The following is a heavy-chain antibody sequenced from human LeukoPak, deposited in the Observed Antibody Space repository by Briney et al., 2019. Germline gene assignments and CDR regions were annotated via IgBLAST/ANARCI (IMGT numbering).Heavy chain of an antibody. J-gene: IGHJ3*02. CDR3: ARDPPLLWFGPKDAFDI. CDR2: INWNGGST. Sequence: SGGSLRLSCAASGFTFDDYGMSWVRQAPGKWLEWVSGINWNGGSTGYADSVKGRFTISRDNAKNSLYLQMNSLRAEDTALYYCARDPPLLWFGPKDAFDIWGQETMVTVSS. CDR1: GFTFDDYG. D-gene: IGHD3-10*01. V-gene: IGHV3-20*04.